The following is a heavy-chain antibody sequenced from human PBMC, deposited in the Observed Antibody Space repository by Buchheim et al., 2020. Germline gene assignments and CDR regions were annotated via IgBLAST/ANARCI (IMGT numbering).Heavy chain of an antibody. V-gene: IGHV3-23*01. CDR3: AKFEASSSSNSGFDH. Sequence: EVHLLESGGGLVQPGGSLRLSCIASGFTFDDYAMSWVRQAPGKGLEWVSGTTFSGGISDYADSVKGRFTISRDNFKKTLYLHMDNVRPEDTAVYYCAKFEASSSSNSGFDHWGQGTL. J-gene: IGHJ4*02. CDR1: GFTFDDYA. D-gene: IGHD6-6*01. CDR2: TTFSGGIS.